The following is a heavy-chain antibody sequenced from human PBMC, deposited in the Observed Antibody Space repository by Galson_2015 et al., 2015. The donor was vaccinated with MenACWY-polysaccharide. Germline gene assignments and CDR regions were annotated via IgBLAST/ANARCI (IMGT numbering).Heavy chain of an antibody. CDR2: IYYSGST. CDR3: AKDRGTVTRGGNYYGMDV. D-gene: IGHD4-17*01. J-gene: IGHJ6*02. Sequence: ETLSLTCTVSGGAISSYYWSWIRQPPGKGLEWIGYIYYSGSTYYNPSLKSRVNISVDTSKNQFSLKLSSVTAADTAVYYCAKDRGTVTRGGNYYGMDVWGQGTTVTVSS. V-gene: IGHV4-59*01. CDR1: GGAISSYY.